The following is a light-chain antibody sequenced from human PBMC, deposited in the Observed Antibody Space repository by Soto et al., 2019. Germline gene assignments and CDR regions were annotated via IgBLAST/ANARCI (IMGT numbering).Light chain of an antibody. CDR2: DAS. Sequence: DIQMTQSPSTLSASVGDRVTITCRASQSISNWLAWYQQRPGKAPTLLVYDASTLQSWVPSRFSGSGSGTEFTRTISGLRPDDFATYYCQHYNTYAYTFGQETKLEIK. J-gene: IGKJ2*01. V-gene: IGKV1-5*01. CDR3: QHYNTYAYT. CDR1: QSISNW.